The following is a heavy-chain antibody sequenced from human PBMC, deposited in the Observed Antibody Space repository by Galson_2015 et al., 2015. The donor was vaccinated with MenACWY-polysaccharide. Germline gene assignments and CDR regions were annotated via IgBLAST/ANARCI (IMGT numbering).Heavy chain of an antibody. Sequence: SLRLSCAASGFTFSTYWMHWVRQAPGKGLVWVSRIKSDGSSTNYADSVKGRFTISRDNAKNTLYLQMNSLRAEDTAIYYCARDYYTGWRYNDDWGQGTLVTVSS. V-gene: IGHV3-74*01. J-gene: IGHJ4*02. CDR3: ARDYYTGWRYNDD. CDR2: IKSDGSST. CDR1: GFTFSTYW. D-gene: IGHD3-22*01.